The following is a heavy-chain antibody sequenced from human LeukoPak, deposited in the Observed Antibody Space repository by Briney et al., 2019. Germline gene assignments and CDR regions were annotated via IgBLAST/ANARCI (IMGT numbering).Heavy chain of an antibody. Sequence: GGSLRLSCAASGFTFSSYTMKWVRQAPGKGLEWVSSISSSSGNIDYADSVKGRFTISRDNAKNSLYLQMNSLRAEDTAVYYCARFRRGDRFYFDYWGQGTLVTVSS. CDR1: GFTFSSYT. CDR3: ARFRRGDRFYFDY. D-gene: IGHD3-16*01. V-gene: IGHV3-21*01. J-gene: IGHJ4*02. CDR2: ISSSSGNI.